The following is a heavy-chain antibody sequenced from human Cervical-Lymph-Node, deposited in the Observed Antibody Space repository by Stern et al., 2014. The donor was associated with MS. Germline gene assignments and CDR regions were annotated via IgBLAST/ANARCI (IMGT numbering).Heavy chain of an antibody. CDR3: ARGPWFGVIPFDF. D-gene: IGHD3-10*01. CDR2: VNLKSGDT. CDR1: GYTFTGYY. J-gene: IGHJ4*02. Sequence: QVQLVQSGAEVRKPGASVKVSCKASGYTFTGYYIHWVRQAPGQGLEWMGRVNLKSGDTNYAQNFQGRVTMTRDTSISTAFMELNRLTSDDTAVYYCARGPWFGVIPFDFWGQGTLVTVSS. V-gene: IGHV1-2*06.